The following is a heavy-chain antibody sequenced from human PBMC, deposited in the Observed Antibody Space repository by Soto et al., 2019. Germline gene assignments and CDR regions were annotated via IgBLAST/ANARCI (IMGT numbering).Heavy chain of an antibody. V-gene: IGHV4-4*02. CDR3: ANGGITMVRGVIDV. D-gene: IGHD3-10*01. Sequence: SETLSLTCAVSGGSISSSNWWRWVRQPPGKGLERIGEIYHSGSTNYNPSLKSRVTISVDKSKNQFSLKLSSVTAADTAVYYCANGGITMVRGVIDVWGQGTTVTVSS. CDR2: IYHSGST. J-gene: IGHJ6*02. CDR1: GGSISSSNW.